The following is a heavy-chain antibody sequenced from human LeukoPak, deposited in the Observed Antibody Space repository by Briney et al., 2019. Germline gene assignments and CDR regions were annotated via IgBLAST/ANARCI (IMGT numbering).Heavy chain of an antibody. CDR3: AKDHDFWIFDY. D-gene: IGHD3-3*01. V-gene: IGHV3-23*01. CDR2: ISCSGGTT. J-gene: IGHJ4*02. Sequence: WVSAISCSGGTTYYADSVKGRVTISRENSKNTLYLQMNSLRAGDTAVYYCAKDHDFWIFDYWGQGTLVTVSS.